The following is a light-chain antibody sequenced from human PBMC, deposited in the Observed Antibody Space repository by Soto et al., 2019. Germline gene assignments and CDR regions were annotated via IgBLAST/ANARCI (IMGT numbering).Light chain of an antibody. V-gene: IGKV3-20*01. CDR1: QSVSSSY. J-gene: IGKJ4*01. CDR3: QQYGSSPD. Sequence: EIVLTQSPGTLSLSPGERATLCCRASQSVSSSYLAWYQQKPGQAPRLLIYGASSRATGIPDRFSGSGSGTDFTLTISRLEPEDFAVYYCQQYGSSPDFGGGTKVEIK. CDR2: GAS.